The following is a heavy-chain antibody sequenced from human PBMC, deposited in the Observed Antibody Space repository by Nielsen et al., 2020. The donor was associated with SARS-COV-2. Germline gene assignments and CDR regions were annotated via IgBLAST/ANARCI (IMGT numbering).Heavy chain of an antibody. Sequence: ASVKVSCKASGYTFTDYYIHWVRQAPGQGLEWMGWMSPNSGNIGYAQKFQGRLTVTRNISISTVYMELSSLRSDDTAVYFCAREDVGRDGTSWLDHWGQGALVTVSS. J-gene: IGHJ5*02. CDR2: MSPNSGNI. D-gene: IGHD5-24*01. CDR1: GYTFTDYY. CDR3: AREDVGRDGTSWLDH. V-gene: IGHV1-8*02.